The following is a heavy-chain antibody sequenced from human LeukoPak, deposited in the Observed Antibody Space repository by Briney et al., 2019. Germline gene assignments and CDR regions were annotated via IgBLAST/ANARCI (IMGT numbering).Heavy chain of an antibody. Sequence: SDPLSLTCAVYGGSLSGYYWRGIRQPPEKALEWIGEINHSGSTNYNPSLKSRVTISVDTSKNQFSLKLSSVTAADTAVYYCAVGDSYVLPYFDYWGQGTLVTVSS. J-gene: IGHJ4*02. V-gene: IGHV4-34*01. D-gene: IGHD5-18*01. CDR1: GGSLSGYY. CDR3: AVGDSYVLPYFDY. CDR2: INHSGST.